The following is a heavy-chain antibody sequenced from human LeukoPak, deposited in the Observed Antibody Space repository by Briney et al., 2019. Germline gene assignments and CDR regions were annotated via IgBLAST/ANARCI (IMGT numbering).Heavy chain of an antibody. V-gene: IGHV4-59*08. D-gene: IGHD5-12*01. CDR2: IYYSGST. CDR3: ARYVVATYYFDY. J-gene: IGHJ4*02. Sequence: SETLSLTCTVSGGSISSYYWSWIRQPPGKGLEWIGYIYYSGSTSYNPSLKSRVTISVDTSKNQLSLKLSSVTAADTAVYYCARYVVATYYFDYWGQGTLVTVSS. CDR1: GGSISSYY.